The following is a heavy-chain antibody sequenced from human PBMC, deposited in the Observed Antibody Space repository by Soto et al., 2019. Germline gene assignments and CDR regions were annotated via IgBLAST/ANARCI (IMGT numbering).Heavy chain of an antibody. J-gene: IGHJ6*02. Sequence: GGSLRLSCAASGFTFSSYAMNWVRQAPGKGLEWVSAISGSGGSTYYADSVKGRFTISRDDSRNTLYLHMHSLRAEDTALYYCAKAVYSSSSYYYGMDAWGQGTTVTVSS. CDR2: ISGSGGST. CDR3: AKAVYSSSSYYYGMDA. CDR1: GFTFSSYA. D-gene: IGHD6-6*01. V-gene: IGHV3-23*01.